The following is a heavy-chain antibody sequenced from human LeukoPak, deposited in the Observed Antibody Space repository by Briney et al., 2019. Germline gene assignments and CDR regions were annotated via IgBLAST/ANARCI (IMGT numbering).Heavy chain of an antibody. V-gene: IGHV4-61*02. CDR2: IYTSGST. CDR1: GCSISSGSYY. D-gene: IGHD2-15*01. J-gene: IGHJ4*02. Sequence: SQTLSLTCTVSGCSISSGSYYWSWIRQPAGKGLEWIGRIYTSGSTNYNPSLKSRVTISVDTSKNQFSLDLSSVTAADTAVYHCARLLAGCPGGRCRAHFDYWGQGTLVTVSS. CDR3: ARLLAGCPGGRCRAHFDY.